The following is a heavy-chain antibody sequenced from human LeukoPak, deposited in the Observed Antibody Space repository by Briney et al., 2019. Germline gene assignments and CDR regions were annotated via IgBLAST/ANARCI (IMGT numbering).Heavy chain of an antibody. V-gene: IGHV4-59*08. CDR3: ARQIYDSSGYLLDY. CDR2: IYYSGST. CDR1: GGSISSYY. J-gene: IGHJ4*02. Sequence: SSETLSLTCTVSGGSISSYYWSWIRQPPGKGLEWIGYIYYSGSTNYNPSLKSRVTISVDTSKNQFSLKLSSVTAADTAVYYCARQIYDSSGYLLDYWDQGTLVTVSS. D-gene: IGHD3-22*01.